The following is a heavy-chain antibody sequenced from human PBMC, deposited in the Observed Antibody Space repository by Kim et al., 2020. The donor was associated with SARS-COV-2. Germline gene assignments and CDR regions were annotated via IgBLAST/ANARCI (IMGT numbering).Heavy chain of an antibody. Sequence: GGSLRLSCTASGFTFSSYWMSWVRQAPGKGVEWVANIKQDGSEKYYVDAVKGRSTICSDNDKNSLYLQMNRLRADNTAEYYCASGPMEVWGQGTTVTVSS. CDR2: IKQDGSEK. V-gene: IGHV3-7*01. J-gene: IGHJ6*01. CDR1: GFTFSSYW. CDR3: ASGPMEV.